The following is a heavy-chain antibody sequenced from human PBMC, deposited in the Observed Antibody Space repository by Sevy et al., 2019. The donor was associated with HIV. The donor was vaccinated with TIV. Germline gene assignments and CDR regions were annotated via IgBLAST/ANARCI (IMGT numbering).Heavy chain of an antibody. CDR3: ARDFRDIVAHFDY. CDR1: GFTFSSYW. V-gene: IGHV3-7*01. CDR2: IKQDGSEK. Sequence: GGSLRLSCAASGFTFSSYWMSWVRQAPGKGLEWVANIKQDGSEKYYVDSVKGRFTISRDNAKNSLYLQMNSPRAEDTAVYYCARDFRDIVAHFDYWGQGTLVTVSS. J-gene: IGHJ4*02. D-gene: IGHD5-12*01.